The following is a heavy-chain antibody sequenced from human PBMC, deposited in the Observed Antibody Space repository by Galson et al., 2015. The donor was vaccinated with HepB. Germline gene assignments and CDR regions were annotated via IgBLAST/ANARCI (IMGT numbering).Heavy chain of an antibody. Sequence: SVKVSCKASGYTFTSYAMHWVRQAPGQRLEWMGWINAGNGNTKYSQKFQGRVTTTRDTSASTVYMELSSLRSEDTAVYYCARDQRGWNYAEDSYHYYGMDVWGQGTTVTVSS. CDR2: INAGNGNT. CDR3: ARDQRGWNYAEDSYHYYGMDV. V-gene: IGHV1-3*01. CDR1: GYTFTSYA. J-gene: IGHJ6*02. D-gene: IGHD1-7*01.